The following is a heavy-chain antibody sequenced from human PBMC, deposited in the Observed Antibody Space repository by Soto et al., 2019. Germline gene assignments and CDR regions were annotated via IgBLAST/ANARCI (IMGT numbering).Heavy chain of an antibody. Sequence: QVHLVQSGAEVKKPGASVKVSCKASGYSFSNYAMHWVRQAPGQRLEWMGWINAGYGNTKYPQKFQDRVTITRDTSASTAYMELSSLRSEDTAVYYCAKGGNIAVVVADYGMDVWGQGTTVTVSS. D-gene: IGHD2-15*01. CDR2: INAGYGNT. CDR3: AKGGNIAVVVADYGMDV. CDR1: GYSFSNYA. J-gene: IGHJ6*02. V-gene: IGHV1-3*01.